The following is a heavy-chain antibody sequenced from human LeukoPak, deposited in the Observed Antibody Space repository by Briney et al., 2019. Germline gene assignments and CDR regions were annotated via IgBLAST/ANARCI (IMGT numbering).Heavy chain of an antibody. CDR3: ARDRGGATPLLDFDY. D-gene: IGHD1-26*01. CDR2: IWYDGSNK. J-gene: IGHJ4*02. CDR1: GFTFSSYG. Sequence: PGGSLRLSCAASGFTFSSYGMHWVRQAPGKGLEWVAVIWYDGSNKYYADSVKGRFTISRDNSKNTLYLQMNSLRAEDTAVYYCARDRGGATPLLDFDYWGQGTLVTVSS. V-gene: IGHV3-33*01.